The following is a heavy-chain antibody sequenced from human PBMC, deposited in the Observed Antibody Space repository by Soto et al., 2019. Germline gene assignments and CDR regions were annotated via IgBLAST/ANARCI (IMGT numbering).Heavy chain of an antibody. CDR2: IYHSGST. J-gene: IGHJ5*02. V-gene: IGHV4-30-2*01. CDR1: GGSISSGGYS. D-gene: IGHD6-19*01. CDR3: ARTQRGYSSGSGWFDP. Sequence: QLQLQESGSGLVKPSQTLSLTCAVSGGSISSGGYSWSWIRQPPGKGLEWIGYIYHSGSTYYNPSLKSRVTMSVDRSRNQFALKRSSVTAADTAVYYCARTQRGYSSGSGWFDPWGQGTLVTVSS.